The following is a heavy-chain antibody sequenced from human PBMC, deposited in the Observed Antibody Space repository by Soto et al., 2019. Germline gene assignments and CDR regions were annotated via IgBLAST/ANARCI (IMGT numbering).Heavy chain of an antibody. V-gene: IGHV4-59*01. CDR1: GGSISSYY. Sequence: QVQLQESGPGLVKPSETLSLTCTVSGGSISSYYWSWIRQPPGKGLEWIGYIYYSGSTNYNPSLKSRVTISVDTSRNQFSLKLSSVTAADTAVYYCARVAVTIFGVVHRFKGYYFDYWGQGTLVTVSS. CDR3: ARVAVTIFGVVHRFKGYYFDY. CDR2: IYYSGST. D-gene: IGHD3-3*01. J-gene: IGHJ4*02.